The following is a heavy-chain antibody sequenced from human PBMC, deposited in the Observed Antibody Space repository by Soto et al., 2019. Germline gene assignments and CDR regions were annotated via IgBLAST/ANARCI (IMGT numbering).Heavy chain of an antibody. Sequence: EVQLLESGGGVVQPGGSLRLSCEASGFNFKKFAMGWVRQAPGEGLEWVSGISCCGGSTSYADSVKGRFTLARDDSKNTLPLHLKSLRFEDTARYFCAKADGEQWLIPHLDNWGQGTLVTVS. CDR1: GFNFKKFA. J-gene: IGHJ4*02. CDR3: AKADGEQWLIPHLDN. V-gene: IGHV3-23*01. CDR2: ISCCGGST. D-gene: IGHD6-19*01.